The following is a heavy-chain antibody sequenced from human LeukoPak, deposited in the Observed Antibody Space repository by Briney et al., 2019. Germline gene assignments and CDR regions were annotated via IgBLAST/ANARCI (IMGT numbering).Heavy chain of an antibody. Sequence: PGGSLRLSCAASGFIFSNYAMSWVRQAPGKGLEWVSGINNSGDRRFYADSVKGRFTISRDNPRNTLYLQMHSLRAEDTAVYYCAKGWSKSSLDGFDIWGQGTMVTVSS. CDR1: GFIFSNYA. CDR2: INNSGDRR. CDR3: AKGWSKSSLDGFDI. V-gene: IGHV3-23*01. J-gene: IGHJ3*02. D-gene: IGHD1-26*01.